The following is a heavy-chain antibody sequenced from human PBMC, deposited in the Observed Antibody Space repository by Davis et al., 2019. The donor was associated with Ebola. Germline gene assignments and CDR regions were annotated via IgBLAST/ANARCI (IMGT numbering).Heavy chain of an antibody. D-gene: IGHD5-18*01. V-gene: IGHV1-18*01. Sequence: ASVKVSCKASGGTFTSYGISWVRQAPGQGLEWMGWISAYNGNTNYAQKLQGRVTMTRDTSTSTVYMELSSLRSEDTAVYYCARGIDSYGATFDYWGQGTLVTVSS. CDR2: ISAYNGNT. J-gene: IGHJ4*02. CDR1: GGTFTSYG. CDR3: ARGIDSYGATFDY.